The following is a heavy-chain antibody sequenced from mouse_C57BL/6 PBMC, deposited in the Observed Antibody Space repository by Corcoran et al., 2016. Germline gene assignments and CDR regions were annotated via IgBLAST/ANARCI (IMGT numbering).Heavy chain of an antibody. Sequence: QVTLKESGPGILQSSQTLSLTCSFSGFSLSTSGMGVSWIRQPSGKGLEGLAHIYWDDDKRYNPSLKSRLTISKDTSRNQVFLKITSVDTADTATYYCARSITTVVAYYYAMDYWGQGTSVTVSS. CDR2: IYWDDDK. J-gene: IGHJ4*01. CDR3: ARSITTVVAYYYAMDY. CDR1: GFSLSTSGMG. V-gene: IGHV8-12*01. D-gene: IGHD1-1*01.